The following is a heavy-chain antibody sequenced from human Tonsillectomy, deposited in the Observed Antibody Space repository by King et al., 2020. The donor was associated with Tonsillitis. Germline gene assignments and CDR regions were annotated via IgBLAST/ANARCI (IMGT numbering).Heavy chain of an antibody. V-gene: IGHV4-59*01. J-gene: IGHJ3*01. D-gene: IGHD4-23*01. CDR3: ARGPNGGNLLFHV. CDR1: GGFISSYH. CDR2: IVDNGNT. Sequence: VQLQESGPGLVKPSETLSLTCTVSGGFISSYHWSWMRQPPGKGLEWMGDIVDNGNTNYNPSLKSRVTMSVDTSKNQFSLQLRAVTAEDTAVYYCARGPNGGNLLFHVWGQGTMVTVSS.